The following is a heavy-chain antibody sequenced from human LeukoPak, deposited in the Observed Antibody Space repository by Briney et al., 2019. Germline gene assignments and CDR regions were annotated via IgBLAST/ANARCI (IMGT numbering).Heavy chain of an antibody. D-gene: IGHD2-2*01. CDR1: GFTFSSYW. CDR2: IKQDGSEK. CDR3: ARALPRVVVPAASYYYYHMDV. Sequence: GGSLRLSCAASGFTFSSYWMSWVRQAPGKGLEWVANIKQDGSEKYYVDSVKGRFTISRDNAKNSLYLQMNSLRAEDTAVYYCARALPRVVVPAASYYYYHMDVWGKGTTVTVSS. V-gene: IGHV3-7*01. J-gene: IGHJ6*03.